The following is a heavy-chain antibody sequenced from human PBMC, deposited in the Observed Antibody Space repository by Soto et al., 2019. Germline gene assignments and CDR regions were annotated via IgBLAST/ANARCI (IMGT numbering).Heavy chain of an antibody. CDR3: ARVQGPYYYDSSGYYYFDY. CDR2: ISAYNGNT. J-gene: IGHJ4*02. CDR1: GYTFTSYG. Sequence: QVQLVQSGAEVKKPGASVKVSCKASGYTFTSYGISWVRQAPGQGLEWMGWISAYNGNTNYAQKLQGRVTMTTDTSTSTADMELRSLRADDTAVYYCARVQGPYYYDSSGYYYFDYWGQGTLVTVSS. D-gene: IGHD3-22*01. V-gene: IGHV1-18*01.